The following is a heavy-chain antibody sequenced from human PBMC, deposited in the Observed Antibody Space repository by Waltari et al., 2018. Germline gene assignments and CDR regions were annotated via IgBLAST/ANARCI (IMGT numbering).Heavy chain of an antibody. CDR1: AYSISSGDY. D-gene: IGHD3-16*01. J-gene: IGHJ4*02. V-gene: IGHV4-38-2*02. CDR2: IYRTGKS. Sequence: QVQLQESGPGLVKPSETLSLTCTVSAYSISSGDYWGWIRQPPGKGLEWIGSIYRTGKSNCTPPRKSRVTSSVDTSKNHFSLGLGAVTAADTAVYYCARPRSGEEYYVDYWGQGTLVTVSS. CDR3: ARPRSGEEYYVDY.